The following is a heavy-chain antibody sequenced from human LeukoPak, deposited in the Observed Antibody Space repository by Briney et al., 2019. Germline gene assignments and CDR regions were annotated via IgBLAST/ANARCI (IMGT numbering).Heavy chain of an antibody. CDR2: LSGSGGST. D-gene: IGHD6-19*01. J-gene: IGHJ4*02. V-gene: IGHV3-23*01. CDR1: GFTFSSYG. Sequence: GSLRLSCAASGFTFSSYGMHWVRQAPGKGLEWVSALSGSGGSTYYADSVKGRFTISRDNSKNTLYLQMNSLRAEDTAVYYCAKARIIAVAGTDYHYWGQGTLVTVSS. CDR3: AKARIIAVAGTDYHY.